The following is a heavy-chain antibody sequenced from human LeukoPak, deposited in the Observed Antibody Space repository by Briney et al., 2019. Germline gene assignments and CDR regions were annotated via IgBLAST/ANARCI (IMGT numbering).Heavy chain of an antibody. J-gene: IGHJ4*02. CDR3: ARGRADSSGYYGGKHFGY. V-gene: IGHV4-39*07. D-gene: IGHD3-22*01. CDR2: IYYSGST. CDR1: GGSIRSSSYY. Sequence: PSETLSLTCSVSGGSIRSSSYYWGWIRQPPGKGLEWIGSIYYSGSTYYNSSLKSRVTISVDTSKNQFSLKLSSVTAADTAVYYCARGRADSSGYYGGKHFGYWGQGTLVTVSS.